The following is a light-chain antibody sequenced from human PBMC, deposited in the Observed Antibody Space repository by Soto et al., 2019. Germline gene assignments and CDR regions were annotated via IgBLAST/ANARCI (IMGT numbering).Light chain of an antibody. CDR1: QVIINY. J-gene: IGKJ1*01. Sequence: AIQLTQSPSSLSASMGDRVTITCRASQVIINYLAWYQQKPGKAPKLLIYDASSLQSGVPSRFSGSGSGTEFALTISSLQPDDFATYYCQQYNTYSWTFGPGTKVDIK. V-gene: IGKV1-13*02. CDR2: DAS. CDR3: QQYNTYSWT.